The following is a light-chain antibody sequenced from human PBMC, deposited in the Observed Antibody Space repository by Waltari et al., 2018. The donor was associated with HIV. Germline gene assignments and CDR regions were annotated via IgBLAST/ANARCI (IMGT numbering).Light chain of an antibody. CDR3: QSADSSGTYWV. J-gene: IGLJ3*02. V-gene: IGLV3-25*03. CDR1: ALAKQY. Sequence: SYELTQPPSASVSPGQTARITCSGDALAKQYAYWYQQKQGQAPVLVIYKDSERPSGIPERFAGSSAGRTVTLTISGVQAEDEADYYCQSADSSGTYWVFGGGTKLTVL. CDR2: KDS.